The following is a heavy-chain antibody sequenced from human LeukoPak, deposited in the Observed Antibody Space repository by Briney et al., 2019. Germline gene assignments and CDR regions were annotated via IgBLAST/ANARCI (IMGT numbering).Heavy chain of an antibody. CDR1: GFTFSSYW. J-gene: IGHJ4*02. CDR2: INSDGRST. V-gene: IGHV3-74*01. D-gene: IGHD3-10*01. Sequence: AGGSLRLSCAASGFTFSSYWMHWVRQAPGKGLVWVSRINSDGRSTSYADSVKGRFTISRDNAKNTLYLQMNSLRAEDTAVYYCARRPQYYYGSGSQYFDYWGQGTLVTVSS. CDR3: ARRPQYYYGSGSQYFDY.